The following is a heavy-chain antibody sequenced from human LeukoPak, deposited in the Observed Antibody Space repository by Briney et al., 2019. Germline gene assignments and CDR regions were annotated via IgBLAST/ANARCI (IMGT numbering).Heavy chain of an antibody. CDR3: AKTTYYYGSGSYYLDY. D-gene: IGHD3-10*01. Sequence: GGSLRLSCAASGFTFSSYAMSWVRQAPGKGLEWVSAISGSGGSTYYADSVKGQFTISRDNSKNTLYLQMNSLRAEDTAVYYCAKTTYYYGSGSYYLDYWGQGTLVTVSS. CDR2: ISGSGGST. CDR1: GFTFSSYA. V-gene: IGHV3-23*01. J-gene: IGHJ4*02.